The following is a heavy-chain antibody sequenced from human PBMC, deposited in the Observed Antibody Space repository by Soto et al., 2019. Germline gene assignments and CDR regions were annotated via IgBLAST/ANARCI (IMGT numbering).Heavy chain of an antibody. J-gene: IGHJ5*02. CDR1: GGSISSGDYY. CDR3: ARVLISLNWFDP. V-gene: IGHV4-30-4*01. CDR2: IYYSGST. Sequence: QVQLQESGPGLVKPSQTLSLTCTVSGGSISSGDYYWSWIRQPPGKGLEWIGYIYYSGSTYYNPSRRSRVTIPEATSKNHSSLKLSAVTAADPAVYYCARVLISLNWFDPWGQGPLFPVSS.